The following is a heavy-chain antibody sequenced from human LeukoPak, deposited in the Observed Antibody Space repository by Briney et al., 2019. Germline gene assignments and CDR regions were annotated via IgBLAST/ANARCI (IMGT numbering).Heavy chain of an antibody. D-gene: IGHD6-19*01. CDR1: GFTFSSYG. CDR3: AKVGGWYEQYYYYYMDV. J-gene: IGHJ6*03. Sequence: PGRSLRLSCAPSGFTFSSYGMHWVRQAPGKGLEWVAVIWYDGSNKYYADSVKGRFTISRDNSKNTLYLQMNSLRAEDTAVYYCAKVGGWYEQYYYYYMDVWGKGTTVTVSS. CDR2: IWYDGSNK. V-gene: IGHV3-33*06.